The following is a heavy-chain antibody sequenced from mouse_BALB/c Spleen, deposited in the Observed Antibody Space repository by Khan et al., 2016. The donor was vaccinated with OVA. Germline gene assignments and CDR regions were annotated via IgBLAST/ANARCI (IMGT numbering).Heavy chain of an antibody. CDR1: GFSLTSYG. CDR3: ARFSAGSYYTVDY. D-gene: IGHD6-2*01. CDR2: IWAGGST. Sequence: QVQLKESGPGLVAPSQSLSITCTVSGFSLTSYGVHWVRQPPGKGLEWLGVIWAGGSTNYNSALMSRLSISKDNSKSQVFLKMNSLQTDDTAMYYCARFSAGSYYTVDYWGQGTSVPVS. V-gene: IGHV2-9*02. J-gene: IGHJ4*01.